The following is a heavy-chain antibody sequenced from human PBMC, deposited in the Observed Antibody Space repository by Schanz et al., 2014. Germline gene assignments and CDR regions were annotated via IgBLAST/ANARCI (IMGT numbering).Heavy chain of an antibody. CDR3: ARERDALDI. Sequence: QVQLQESGPRLVKPSQTLSLTCTVSGGSIDVSGYYWSWIRQQPGKALEWIGYIYYRGSTYYNPSLKSRVTISTDMSRNQFSLRLKSVTAADTALYYCARERDALDIWGQGTMVIVSS. J-gene: IGHJ3*02. V-gene: IGHV4-31*03. CDR1: GGSIDVSGYY. CDR2: IYYRGST.